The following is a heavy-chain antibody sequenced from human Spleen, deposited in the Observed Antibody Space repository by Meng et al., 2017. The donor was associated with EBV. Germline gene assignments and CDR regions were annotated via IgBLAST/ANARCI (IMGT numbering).Heavy chain of an antibody. Sequence: QVQLQESGPGLVKPSQTLSLTCAVSGGSISSGDYYWSWIRQPPGTGLEWIGYIFFGGSTNYNPSLKSQVTMSVDTSKNQFSLKLSSVTAADTAVYYCASSLYSSSRVNWFDPWGQGALVTVSS. D-gene: IGHD6-13*01. V-gene: IGHV4-30-4*01. CDR2: IFFGGST. CDR1: GGSISSGDYY. CDR3: ASSLYSSSRVNWFDP. J-gene: IGHJ5*02.